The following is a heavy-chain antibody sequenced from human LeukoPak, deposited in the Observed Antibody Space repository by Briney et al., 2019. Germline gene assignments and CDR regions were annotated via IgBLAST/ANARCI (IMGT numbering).Heavy chain of an antibody. J-gene: IGHJ4*02. CDR1: GGSISSYY. V-gene: IGHV4-59*08. CDR2: IYYSGST. Sequence: PSETLSLTCTVSGGSISSYYWSWIRQPPGKGLEWIGYIYYSGSTNYNPSLKSRVTISVDTSKNQFSLKLSSVTAADTAVYYRARHTYSSSWYVSGYFDYWGQGTLVTVSS. CDR3: ARHTYSSSWYVSGYFDY. D-gene: IGHD6-13*01.